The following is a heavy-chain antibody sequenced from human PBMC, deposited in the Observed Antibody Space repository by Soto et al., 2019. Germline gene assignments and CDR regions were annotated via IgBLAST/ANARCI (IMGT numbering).Heavy chain of an antibody. Sequence: SETLSLTCSVSGDSISSVAHYWAWVRQPPGKGLEWIGSLYYTGSTYYNPSLKSRAAISIDTSKNQFSLNLMSTTAADTAVYYCARHSTKKSWYYAWFDPWGHGTLVTVSS. CDR2: LYYTGST. CDR1: GDSISSVAHY. D-gene: IGHD6-13*01. V-gene: IGHV4-39*01. CDR3: ARHSTKKSWYYAWFDP. J-gene: IGHJ5*02.